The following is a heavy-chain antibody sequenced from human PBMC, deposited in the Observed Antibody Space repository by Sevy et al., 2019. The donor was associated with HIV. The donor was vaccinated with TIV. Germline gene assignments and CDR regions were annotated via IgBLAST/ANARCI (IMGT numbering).Heavy chain of an antibody. CDR1: GGSISSGSYY. J-gene: IGHJ4*02. D-gene: IGHD5-12*01. CDR2: IYTSGRT. Sequence: SETLSLTCTVSGGSISSGSYYWSWIRQPAGKGLEWIGRIYTSGRTNYNPSLKSRVTMSVDTSKIQFPLKLSSVTAADTAVYYCAIGSIGRDGYNYRYWGQGTLVTVSS. V-gene: IGHV4-61*02. CDR3: AIGSIGRDGYNYRY.